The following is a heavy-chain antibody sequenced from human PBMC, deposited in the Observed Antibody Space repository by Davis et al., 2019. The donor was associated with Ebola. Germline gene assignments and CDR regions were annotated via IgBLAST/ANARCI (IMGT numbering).Heavy chain of an antibody. D-gene: IGHD6-13*01. V-gene: IGHV4-59*06. CDR3: AGVAAAGPDY. CDR1: GGSISSYY. J-gene: IGHJ4*02. Sequence: SETLSLTCTVSGGSISSYYWSWIRQHPGKGLEWIGYIYYSGSTYYNPSLESRVTMSVDTSKNQFSLNLRSVTAADTAVYYCAGVAAAGPDYWGQGTLVTVSS. CDR2: IYYSGST.